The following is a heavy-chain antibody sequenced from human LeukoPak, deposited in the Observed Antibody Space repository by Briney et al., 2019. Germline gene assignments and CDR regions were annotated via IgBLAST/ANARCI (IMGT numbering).Heavy chain of an antibody. D-gene: IGHD1-1*01. CDR3: ARDSTPPQLIDF. J-gene: IGHJ4*02. V-gene: IGHV3-21*05. Sequence: GSLRLSCAASGFRFSIYAMNWVRQAPGKGLEWISYIDSGATHILYADSVKGRFTISRDDAKNSLFLKMTSLRARDTAVYYCARDSTPPQLIDFWGQGTQVAVSA. CDR1: GFRFSIYA. CDR2: IDSGATHI.